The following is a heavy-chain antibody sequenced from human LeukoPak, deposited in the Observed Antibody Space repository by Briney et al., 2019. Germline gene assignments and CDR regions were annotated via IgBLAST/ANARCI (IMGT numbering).Heavy chain of an antibody. CDR1: GSTFSSYV. Sequence: GGSLRLSCAASGSTFSSYVMSWVRQAPGKGLEWVSAISGGGGNTYYADPVKGRFTFSRDTSKNTLYLQMNSLRAEDTAVYYCAKLYNDYGDENFDYWGQGTLVTVSS. D-gene: IGHD4-17*01. CDR2: ISGGGGNT. V-gene: IGHV3-23*01. CDR3: AKLYNDYGDENFDY. J-gene: IGHJ4*02.